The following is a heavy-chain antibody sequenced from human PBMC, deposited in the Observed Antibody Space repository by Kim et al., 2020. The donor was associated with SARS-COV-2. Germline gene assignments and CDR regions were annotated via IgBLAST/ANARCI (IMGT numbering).Heavy chain of an antibody. V-gene: IGHV3-15*01. CDR3: TTKGVLRFLEWLDWFDY. D-gene: IGHD3-3*01. J-gene: IGHJ4*02. Sequence: VKGRFTISRDDSKNTLYLQMNSLKTEDTAVYYCTTKGVLRFLEWLDWFDYWGQGTLVTVSS.